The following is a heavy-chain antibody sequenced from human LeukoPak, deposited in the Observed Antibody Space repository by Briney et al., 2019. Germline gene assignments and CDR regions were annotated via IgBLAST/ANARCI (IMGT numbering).Heavy chain of an antibody. D-gene: IGHD6-6*01. Sequence: GESLRISCKGSGYTFPTFWITWGRRMPGKGGEWMGMIDPSDSYTSYSPSFQGHVTISADKSITTAYLQRSSLKASDTALYYCARQGYTRSSYDFWGQGTLVTVSS. CDR2: IDPSDSYT. CDR3: ARQGYTRSSYDF. V-gene: IGHV5-10-1*01. CDR1: GYTFPTFW. J-gene: IGHJ4*02.